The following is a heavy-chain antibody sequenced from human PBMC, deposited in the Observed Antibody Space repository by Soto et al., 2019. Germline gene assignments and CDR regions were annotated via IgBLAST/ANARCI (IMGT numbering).Heavy chain of an antibody. D-gene: IGHD2-8*02. J-gene: IGHJ6*02. Sequence: ASVKVSCKASGYTFTSYAMHWVRQAPGQGLEWMGWINAGNGNTKYSQKFQGRVTITRDTSASTAYMELSSLRSEDTAVYYCARDLLVNDYYYGMDVWGQGTTVTVSS. CDR2: INAGNGNT. V-gene: IGHV1-3*01. CDR1: GYTFTSYA. CDR3: ARDLLVNDYYYGMDV.